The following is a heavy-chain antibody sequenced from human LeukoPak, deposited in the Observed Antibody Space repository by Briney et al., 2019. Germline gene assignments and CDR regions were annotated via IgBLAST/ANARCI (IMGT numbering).Heavy chain of an antibody. J-gene: IGHJ1*01. CDR1: GYTFSGYS. CDR2: INPNSGGT. D-gene: IGHD6-13*01. Sequence: ASVKVSYTASGYTFSGYSMHWVRQAPGQGLEWMGWINPNSGGTNYAQKFQGRVTMTRDTSISTAYMELSRLRSDDTAVYYCARGYPLSTTAAGTYFQHWGQGTLVTVSS. CDR3: ARGYPLSTTAAGTYFQH. V-gene: IGHV1-2*02.